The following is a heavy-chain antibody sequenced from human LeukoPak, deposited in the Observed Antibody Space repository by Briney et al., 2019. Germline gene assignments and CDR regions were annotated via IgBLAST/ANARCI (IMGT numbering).Heavy chain of an antibody. CDR1: GGSISSYY. D-gene: IGHD5-12*01. J-gene: IGHJ4*02. Sequence: SETLSLTCTVSGGSISSYYWSWIRQPPGKGLEWIGYIYYSGSTNYNPSLKSRVTISVDTSKNQFSLKLSSVTAADTAVYYCARGGLRWDYFDYWGQGTLVTVSS. V-gene: IGHV4-59*01. CDR3: ARGGLRWDYFDY. CDR2: IYYSGST.